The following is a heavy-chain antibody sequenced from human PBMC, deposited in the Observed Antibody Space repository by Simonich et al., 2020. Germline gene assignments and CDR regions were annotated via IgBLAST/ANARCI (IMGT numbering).Heavy chain of an antibody. CDR2: IYYSGST. CDR3: ARHDRWLQFYFDY. V-gene: IGHV4-59*08. Sequence: QVQLQESGPGLVKPSETLSLTCTVSGGSISSYYWSWIRQPPGKGLEWIGYIYYSGSTNYIPALKRRVTISVDTSKNQFSLKLSSVTAADTAVYYCARHDRWLQFYFDYWGQGTLVTVSS. D-gene: IGHD5-12*01. CDR1: GGSISSYY. J-gene: IGHJ4*02.